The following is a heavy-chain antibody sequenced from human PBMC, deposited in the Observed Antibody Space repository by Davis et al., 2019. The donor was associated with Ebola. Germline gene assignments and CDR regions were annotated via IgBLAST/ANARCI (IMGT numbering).Heavy chain of an antibody. V-gene: IGHV3-30*18. J-gene: IGHJ4*02. CDR2: ISYDGSNK. Sequence: GESLKISCAASGFTFSSYGMHWVRQAPGKGLEWVAVISYDGSNKYYADSVKGRFTISRDNSKNTLYLQMNSLRAEDTAVYYCAKGDYDYVWGSYRYGPSVLFDYWGQGTLVTVSS. CDR3: AKGDYDYVWGSYRYGPSVLFDY. D-gene: IGHD3-16*02. CDR1: GFTFSSYG.